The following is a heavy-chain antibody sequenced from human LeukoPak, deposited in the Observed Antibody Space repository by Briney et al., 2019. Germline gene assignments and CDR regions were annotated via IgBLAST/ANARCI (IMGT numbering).Heavy chain of an antibody. D-gene: IGHD1-7*01. V-gene: IGHV1-46*01. CDR3: ARELELLSGEDY. Sequence: ASVKVSCKASGYTLTSYYMHWVRQAPGQGLEWMGIINPSGGSTSYAQKFQGRVTMTRDMSTSTVYMELSSLRSEDTAVYYCARELELLSGEDYWGQGTLVTVSS. CDR1: GYTLTSYY. J-gene: IGHJ4*02. CDR2: INPSGGST.